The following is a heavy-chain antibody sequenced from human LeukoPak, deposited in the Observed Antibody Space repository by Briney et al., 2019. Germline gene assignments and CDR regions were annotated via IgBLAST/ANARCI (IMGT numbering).Heavy chain of an antibody. V-gene: IGHV4-59*08. Sequence: KPSETLSLTCTVSGGSISSYYWSWIRQPPGKGLEWIGYIYYSGSTNYNPSLKSRVTISVDTSKNQFSLKLSSVTAADTAVYYCAPLVGATRFDYWGQGTLVTVSS. J-gene: IGHJ4*02. CDR1: GGSISSYY. CDR2: IYYSGST. D-gene: IGHD1-26*01. CDR3: APLVGATRFDY.